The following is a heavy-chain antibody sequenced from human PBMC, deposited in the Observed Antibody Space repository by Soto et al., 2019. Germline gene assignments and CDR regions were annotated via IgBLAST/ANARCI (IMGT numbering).Heavy chain of an antibody. Sequence: HPGGSLRLSCAASGFTFSSYGMHWVRQAPGKGLEWVAVISYDGSNKYYADSVKGRFTISRDNSKNTLYLQMNSLRAEDTAVYYCAKGPFGWELPIVPFVWGQGTTVTVSS. D-gene: IGHD1-26*01. J-gene: IGHJ6*02. CDR3: AKGPFGWELPIVPFV. CDR1: GFTFSSYG. CDR2: ISYDGSNK. V-gene: IGHV3-30*18.